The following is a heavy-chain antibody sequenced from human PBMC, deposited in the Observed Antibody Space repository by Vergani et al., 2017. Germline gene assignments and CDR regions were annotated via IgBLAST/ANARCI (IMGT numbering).Heavy chain of an antibody. V-gene: IGHV3-21*01. D-gene: IGHD3-22*01. CDR2: ISSSSSYI. CDR1: GFTFSSYS. CDR3: ARLSYDTTPYLQGGYDC. Sequence: EVQLVETGGGLIQPGGSLRLSCAASGFTFSSYSMNWVRQAPGKGLEWVSSISSSSSYIHYSDSLKGRFTISRDNAKSSLYLQMNSLRAEDTGVYYCARLSYDTTPYLQGGYDCWGQGTLVSVSS. J-gene: IGHJ4*02.